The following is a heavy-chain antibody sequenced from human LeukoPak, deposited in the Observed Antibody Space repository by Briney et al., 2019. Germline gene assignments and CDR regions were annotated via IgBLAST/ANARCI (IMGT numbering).Heavy chain of an antibody. CDR2: ISSSRSTI. Sequence: GGSLRLSCAASGFTFSSYSMNWVRQAPGEGREWGSYISSSRSTIYYADSVKGRFTISRENAENSMYLQRNSLRPEDTAVYYCAREMGGDYGSGTFFDLWGQGNMVTVSS. D-gene: IGHD3-10*01. CDR1: GFTFSSYS. CDR3: AREMGGDYGSGTFFDL. V-gene: IGHV3-48*04. J-gene: IGHJ4*02.